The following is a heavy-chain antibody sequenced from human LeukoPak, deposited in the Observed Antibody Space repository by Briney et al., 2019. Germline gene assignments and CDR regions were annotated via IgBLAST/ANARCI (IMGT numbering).Heavy chain of an antibody. Sequence: GGSLRLSCAASVYTFSSYGMHWVRKAPCKGLEWVAVISYDGSNKYYADSVKGRFTISRDNSKNTLYLQMNSLRAEDTAVYYCAKGDGWNSGRKDYWGQGTLVTVSS. CDR3: AKGDGWNSGRKDY. CDR2: ISYDGSNK. CDR1: VYTFSSYG. V-gene: IGHV3-30*18. D-gene: IGHD6-19*01. J-gene: IGHJ4*02.